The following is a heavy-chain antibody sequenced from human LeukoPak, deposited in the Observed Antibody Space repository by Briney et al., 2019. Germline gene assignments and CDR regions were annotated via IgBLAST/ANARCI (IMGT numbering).Heavy chain of an antibody. Sequence: SVTVSCKASGYTLTAYYMHWVRQAPGQGLEWMGWINPNRGGTDYAKNFQGRVTLTRATSITTAYMELSGLTSDDTAVYYCVRNGDDGTGYPGMDVWGPGTTVTVFS. CDR1: GYTLTAYY. J-gene: IGHJ6*02. CDR2: INPNRGGT. D-gene: IGHD2-21*02. CDR3: VRNGDDGTGYPGMDV. V-gene: IGHV1-2*02.